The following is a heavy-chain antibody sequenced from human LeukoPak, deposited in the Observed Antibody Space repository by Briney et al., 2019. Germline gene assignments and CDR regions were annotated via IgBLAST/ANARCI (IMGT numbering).Heavy chain of an antibody. CDR1: GYTFTSYG. D-gene: IGHD3-10*01. V-gene: IGHV1-18*01. CDR2: ISAYNGNT. J-gene: IGHJ6*03. Sequence: ASVKVSCKASGYTFTSYGISWLRQAPGQGLEWMGWISAYNGNTNYAQKPQGRVTMTTDTSTSTAYLELRSLRSDHTAVYYCARVITMVRGVIIGESYYYHMDVWGKGTTVTIFS. CDR3: ARVITMVRGVIIGESYYYHMDV.